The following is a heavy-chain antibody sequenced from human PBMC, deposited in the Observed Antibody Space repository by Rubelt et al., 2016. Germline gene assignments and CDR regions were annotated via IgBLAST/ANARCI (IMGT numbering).Heavy chain of an antibody. Sequence: MGWINAGNGNTKYSQKFQGRVTITRDTSASTAYMELSSLRSEDTAVYYCARTSYDFFVPSTAHYYYYYGMDVWGQGTTVTVSS. V-gene: IGHV1-3*01. D-gene: IGHD3-3*01. CDR2: INAGNGNT. CDR3: ARTSYDFFVPSTAHYYYYYGMDV. J-gene: IGHJ6*02.